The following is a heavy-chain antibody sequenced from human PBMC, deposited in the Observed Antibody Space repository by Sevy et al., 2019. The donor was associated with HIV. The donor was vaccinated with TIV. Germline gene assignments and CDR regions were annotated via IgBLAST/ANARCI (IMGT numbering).Heavy chain of an antibody. CDR3: ARDSTTRPRVLDY. CDR2: IYFTGNP. V-gene: IGHV4-59*01. Sequence: SDTLSLTCSVSGGSIGSYFWTWVRQSPGKGLEWIGNIYFTGNPDYSPSLKSRVTLSLDTSKSQFSLTLKSVTAADTAIYFCARDSTTRPRVLDYWGQGTLVTVSS. J-gene: IGHJ4*02. D-gene: IGHD1-1*01. CDR1: GGSIGSYF.